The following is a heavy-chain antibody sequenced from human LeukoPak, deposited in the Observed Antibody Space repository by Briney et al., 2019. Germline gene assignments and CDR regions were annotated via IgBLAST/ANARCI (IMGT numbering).Heavy chain of an antibody. J-gene: IGHJ4*02. D-gene: IGHD7-27*01. V-gene: IGHV3-23*01. Sequence: GGSLRLSCAASGFTFSSYTMSWVRQAPGKGLEWVSTITTSDGNTYYADSVKGRFTVARDNSKNTLFLQMNSLRAEDTAVYYCAKDGGLWVSAHWGDSWGRGTLVTVSS. CDR2: ITTSDGNT. CDR1: GFTFSSYT. CDR3: AKDGGLWVSAHWGDS.